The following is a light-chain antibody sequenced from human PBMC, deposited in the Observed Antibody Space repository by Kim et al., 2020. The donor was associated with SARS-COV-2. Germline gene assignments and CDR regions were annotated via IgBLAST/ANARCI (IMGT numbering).Light chain of an antibody. CDR1: QSVSSN. CDR2: GAS. CDR3: QQYNNWPPLT. V-gene: IGKV3-15*01. J-gene: IGKJ5*01. Sequence: SPGDRATLSCRASQSVSSNVDWYQQKSGQVPRLLIYGASSRATGIPARFSGSGSGTEFTLTISSLQSEDFAIYYCQQYNNWPPLTFGQGTRLEIK.